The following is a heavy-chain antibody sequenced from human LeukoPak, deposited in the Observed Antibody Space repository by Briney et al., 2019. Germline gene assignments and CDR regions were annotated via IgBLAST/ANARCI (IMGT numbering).Heavy chain of an antibody. V-gene: IGHV3-15*01. CDR1: GFTFSSYS. CDR3: TKGEWRPPPY. D-gene: IGHD2-8*01. CDR2: IKSKTDGGTT. J-gene: IGHJ4*02. Sequence: GGSLRLSCAASGFTFSSYSMNWVRQAPGKGLEWVARIKSKTDGGTTDYAAPVKGRFTISRDDSKNTLYLKMSSLKTEDTAVYYCTKGEWRPPPYWGQGTLVTVSS.